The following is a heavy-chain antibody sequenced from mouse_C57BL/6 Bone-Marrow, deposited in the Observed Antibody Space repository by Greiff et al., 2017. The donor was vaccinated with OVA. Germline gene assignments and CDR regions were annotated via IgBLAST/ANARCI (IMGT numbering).Heavy chain of an antibody. J-gene: IGHJ4*01. V-gene: IGHV1-81*01. CDR3: ERRRYYGSSDYAMDY. D-gene: IGHD1-1*01. Sequence: QVQLQQSGAELARPGASVKLSCKASGYTFTSYGISWVKQRTGQGLEWIGEIYPRSGNTYYTEKFKGKATLTADKSSSTAYMELRSLTSEDSAVYFCERRRYYGSSDYAMDYWGQGTSVTVSS. CDR1: GYTFTSYG. CDR2: IYPRSGNT.